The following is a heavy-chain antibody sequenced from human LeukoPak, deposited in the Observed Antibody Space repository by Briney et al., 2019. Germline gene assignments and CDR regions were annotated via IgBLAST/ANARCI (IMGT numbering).Heavy chain of an antibody. CDR1: GGSISSGGYY. D-gene: IGHD4-17*01. CDR2: IYYSGST. Sequence: SETLSLTCTVSGGSISSGGYYWSWIPQHPGKGLKWIGYIYYSGSTYYNPSLKSRVTISVDTSKNQFSLKLSSVTAADTAVYYCAREKSGYGEDNWFDPWGQGTLVTVSS. V-gene: IGHV4-31*03. CDR3: AREKSGYGEDNWFDP. J-gene: IGHJ5*02.